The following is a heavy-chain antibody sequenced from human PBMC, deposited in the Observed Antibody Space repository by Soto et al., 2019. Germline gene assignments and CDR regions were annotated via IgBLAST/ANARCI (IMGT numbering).Heavy chain of an antibody. J-gene: IGHJ4*02. CDR2: LNGSGGST. D-gene: IGHD3-10*01. V-gene: IGHV3-23*01. Sequence: PWESLRLSCAASGFTFSNYAMTWVRQAPGKGLEWVSGLNGSGGSTSSADSVKGRFAIPRGNSKNTLYLQMNSLRDGDTAVYYCARGFSAGKGSPPDYWGKGPLVTVSS. CDR3: ARGFSAGKGSPPDY. CDR1: GFTFSNYA.